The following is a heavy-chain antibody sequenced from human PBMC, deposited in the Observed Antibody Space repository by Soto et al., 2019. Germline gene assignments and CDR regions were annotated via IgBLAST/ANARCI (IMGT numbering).Heavy chain of an antibody. CDR1: GGSINSYY. J-gene: IGHJ5*01. Sequence: PSETLSLTCTVSGGSINSYYWNWIRQPPGKGLEWIGYIHYSGTTKYNPSLKSRVSTSVDTSKNQFSLNLSSVTAADTAVYYCARRVCSSISCYPAYDSWIVFWGQGMLVTLSS. V-gene: IGHV4-59*08. CDR2: IHYSGTT. D-gene: IGHD2-2*01. CDR3: ARRVCSSISCYPAYDSWIVF.